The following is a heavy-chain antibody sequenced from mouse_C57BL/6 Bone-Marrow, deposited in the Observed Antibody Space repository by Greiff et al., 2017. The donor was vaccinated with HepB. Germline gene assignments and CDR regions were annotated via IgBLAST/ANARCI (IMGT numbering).Heavy chain of an antibody. CDR3: ARPLITTDAMDY. D-gene: IGHD1-1*01. Sequence: VKLQQSGPELVKPGASVKISCKASGYAFSSSWMNWVKQRPGKGLEWIGRIYPGDGDTNYNGKFKGKATLTADKSSSTAYMQLSSLTSEDSAVYFCARPLITTDAMDYWGQGTSVTVSS. CDR2: IYPGDGDT. V-gene: IGHV1-82*01. CDR1: GYAFSSSW. J-gene: IGHJ4*01.